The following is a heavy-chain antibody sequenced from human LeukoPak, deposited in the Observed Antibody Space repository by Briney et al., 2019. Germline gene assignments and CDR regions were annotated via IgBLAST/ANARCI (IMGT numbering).Heavy chain of an antibody. J-gene: IGHJ6*03. CDR1: GGSFTGYY. Sequence: SETLSLTCDIYGGSFTGYYWSWIRQPPGMGLEWIGEIRDHGGTNYNPSLKSRVTLSEDTSKSQFSLKLRYVTAADTAVYSCARMSHCSSISCYGYYYYYFMDVWGKGTTVTVSS. V-gene: IGHV4-34*01. D-gene: IGHD2-2*01. CDR3: ARMSHCSSISCYGYYYYYFMDV. CDR2: IRDHGGT.